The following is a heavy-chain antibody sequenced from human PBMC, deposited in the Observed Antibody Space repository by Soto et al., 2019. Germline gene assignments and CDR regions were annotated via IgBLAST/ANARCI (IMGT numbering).Heavy chain of an antibody. J-gene: IGHJ4*02. V-gene: IGHV4-34*01. Sequence: PCETVGLTCAVYGGSFSGYYWSWIRQPPRMGLKWIGEINHRGSTKCSPSLKSRVTISVDTSKNQFSLKLSSVTAADTAVYYCARGRGYSYGYRSPSCFDYWGQGTLVTVSS. D-gene: IGHD5-18*01. CDR3: ARGRGYSYGYRSPSCFDY. CDR2: INHRGST. CDR1: GGSFSGYY.